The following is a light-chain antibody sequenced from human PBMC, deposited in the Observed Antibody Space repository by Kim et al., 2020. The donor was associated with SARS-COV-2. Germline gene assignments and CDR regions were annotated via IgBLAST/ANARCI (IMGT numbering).Light chain of an antibody. V-gene: IGKV1-39*01. CDR3: QQSYSAWT. CDR1: QTISNY. J-gene: IGKJ1*01. Sequence: DIQMTQSPSSMSASIGDRVTISCRASQTISNYLHWYQQKPGKAPKLLIYGVSSLQSGAPSRFSGSGSGTDFTLTINGLQPEDSATYYCQQSYSAWTFGQGTKVEIK. CDR2: GVS.